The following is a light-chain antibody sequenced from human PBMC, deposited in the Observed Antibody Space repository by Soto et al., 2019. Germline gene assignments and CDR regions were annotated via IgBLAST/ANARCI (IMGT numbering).Light chain of an antibody. CDR2: DAS. V-gene: IGKV3-20*01. CDR3: QQYGSSPIT. J-gene: IGKJ5*01. CDR1: QSLSSGY. Sequence: IVLMQSPGTLSLSPGERATLSCRASQSLSSGYLAWYQQKPGQAPRLLFYDASRRATGTPDRFSVSGSGTDFTLTISRLEPEDFAVYYCQQYGSSPITFGQGTRLEI.